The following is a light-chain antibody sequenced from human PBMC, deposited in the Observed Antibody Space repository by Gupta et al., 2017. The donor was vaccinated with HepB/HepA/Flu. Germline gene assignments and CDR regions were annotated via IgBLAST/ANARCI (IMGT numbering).Light chain of an antibody. CDR3: QSYDSSLSVSV. CDR1: SSNIGAGYD. J-gene: IGLJ3*02. Sequence: QSVLTQPPSVSGAPGQRVTISCTWSSSNIGAGYDVYWYQQLPGTAPQLLISGNTNRPSGVPDRFSGSKAGTSASLAITGLQAEDEADYYCQSYDSSLSVSVFGGGTKLTVL. V-gene: IGLV1-40*01. CDR2: GNT.